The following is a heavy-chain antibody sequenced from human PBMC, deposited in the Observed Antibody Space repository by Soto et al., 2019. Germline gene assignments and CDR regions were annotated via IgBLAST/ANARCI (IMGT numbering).Heavy chain of an antibody. D-gene: IGHD6-6*01. CDR3: ARGDTSNSYYFDY. J-gene: IGHJ4*02. Sequence: TCAVYFGSFSGYYWSWIRQPPGKGLEWIGEINHSGSTNYNPSLKSRVTISVDTSKNQFSLKLSSVTAADTAVYYCARGDTSNSYYFDYWGQGTLVTVSS. V-gene: IGHV4-34*01. CDR2: INHSGST. CDR1: FGSFSGYY.